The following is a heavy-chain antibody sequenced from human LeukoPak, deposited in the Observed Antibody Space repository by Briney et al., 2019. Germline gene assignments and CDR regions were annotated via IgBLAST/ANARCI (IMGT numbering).Heavy chain of an antibody. CDR1: GGSISSYY. CDR3: ARENSGSYREFDY. V-gene: IGHV4-4*07. J-gene: IGHJ4*02. Sequence: PSETLSLTCTVSGGSISSYYWTWIRQPAGKGLEWIGRMYPSGSTNYNPSLKSRVTISVDTSKNQFSLKLSSVTAADTAVYYCARENSGSYREFDYWGQGTLVTVSS. D-gene: IGHD1-26*01. CDR2: MYPSGST.